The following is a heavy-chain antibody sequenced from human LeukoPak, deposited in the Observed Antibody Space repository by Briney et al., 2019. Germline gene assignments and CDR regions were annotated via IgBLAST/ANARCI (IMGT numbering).Heavy chain of an antibody. CDR3: ARLQFANQDSTMYTGGFYNMEV. CDR2: ISYSGST. CDR1: GGSINSYY. D-gene: IGHD3-10*02. Sequence: SETLSLTCTVSGGSINSYYWGWIRQPPGKGLEWIGYISYSGSTNNNPSLKSRVSISVATSKNQFFLEVNSVTAADTAVYYCARLQFANQDSTMYTGGFYNMEVWGKGTTVTVSS. V-gene: IGHV4-59*08. J-gene: IGHJ6*03.